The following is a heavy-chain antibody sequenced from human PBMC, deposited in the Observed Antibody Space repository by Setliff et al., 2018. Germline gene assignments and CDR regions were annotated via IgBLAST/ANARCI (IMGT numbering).Heavy chain of an antibody. J-gene: IGHJ3*01. CDR1: GYTFNDYG. CDR2: INPYTGDT. CDR3: AISTLSICSGGTCPNVFDV. Sequence: ASVKVSCKTSGYTFNDYGIAWVRQAPGQGLEWMGWINPYTGDTDYAPKFQGRVTVTRDTSVTTAYMDLRSLGSDDTAVYYCAISTLSICSGGTCPNVFDVWGQGTMVTVSS. V-gene: IGHV1-2*02. D-gene: IGHD2-15*01.